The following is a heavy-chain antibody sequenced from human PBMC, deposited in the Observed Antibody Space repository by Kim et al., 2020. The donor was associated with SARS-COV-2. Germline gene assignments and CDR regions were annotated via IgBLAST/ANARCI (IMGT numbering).Heavy chain of an antibody. CDR2: IYYSGST. CDR1: GGSISSYY. D-gene: IGHD1-26*01. Sequence: SETLSLTCTVSGGSISSYYWSWIRQPPGKGLEWIGYIYYSGSTNYNPSLKSRVTISVDTSKNQFSLKLSPVTAADTAVYYCARGSSIVGARGWFDPWGQGTLVTVSS. J-gene: IGHJ5*02. V-gene: IGHV4-59*13. CDR3: ARGSSIVGARGWFDP.